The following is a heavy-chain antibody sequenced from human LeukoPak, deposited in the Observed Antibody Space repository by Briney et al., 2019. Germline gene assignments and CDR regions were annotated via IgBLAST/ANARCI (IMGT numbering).Heavy chain of an antibody. J-gene: IGHJ4*02. D-gene: IGHD3-22*01. V-gene: IGHV1-69*04. CDR2: IIPILGIA. CDR3: AREFYYYDSSGQIDY. Sequence: SVKVSCKASGGTFCSYTISWVRQAPGQGLEWMGRIIPILGIANYAQKFQGRVTITADKSTSTAYMELSSLRSEDTAVYYCAREFYYYDSSGQIDYWGQGTLVTVSS. CDR1: GGTFCSYT.